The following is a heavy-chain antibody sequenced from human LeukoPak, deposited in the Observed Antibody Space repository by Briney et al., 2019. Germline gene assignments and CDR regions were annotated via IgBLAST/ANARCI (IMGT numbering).Heavy chain of an antibody. J-gene: IGHJ4*02. D-gene: IGHD2-15*01. CDR2: TYYRSKWYN. Sequence: SQTLSLTCAISVDSVSSNSAAWSWVRQSPSRGLEWLGRTYYRSKWYNDYAVSVKSRITINPDTSGNQFSLQLNSVTPEDTAVYFCAREGDSGGHNYWGQGTLVTVSS. CDR1: VDSVSSNSAA. CDR3: AREGDSGGHNY. V-gene: IGHV6-1*01.